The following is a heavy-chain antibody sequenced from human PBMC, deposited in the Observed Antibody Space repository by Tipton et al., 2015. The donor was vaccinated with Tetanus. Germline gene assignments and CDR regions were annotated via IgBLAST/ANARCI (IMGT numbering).Heavy chain of an antibody. J-gene: IGHJ4*02. CDR1: GFTFNTYW. D-gene: IGHD3-3*01. Sequence: LRLSCAASGFTFNTYWMSWARQAPGKGLEWIGFVHYSGRTNYSPSLRSRVSLSVDTSKNQFSLNLSSVTAADTAVYYCARAYDFWSGHLDFWGQGTLVTVSS. CDR2: VHYSGRT. V-gene: IGHV4-59*01. CDR3: ARAYDFWSGHLDF.